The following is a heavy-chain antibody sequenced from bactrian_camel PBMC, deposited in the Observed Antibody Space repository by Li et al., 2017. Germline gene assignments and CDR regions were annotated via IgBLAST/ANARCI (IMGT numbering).Heavy chain of an antibody. Sequence: HVQLVESGGGSVQAGGSLRLSCATSAYTYTRYCMAWFRQAPGKEREGVALIDTDGRATYADSLAGRFTISLNNYKKTLSLHMHSLKPEDSAMYYCAANDMACYVNGDYEDDDRFRYWGQGTQVTVS. V-gene: IGHV3S26*01. J-gene: IGHJ6*01. CDR1: AYTYTRYC. CDR2: IDTDGRA. CDR3: AANDMACYVNGDYEDDDRFRY. D-gene: IGHD4*01.